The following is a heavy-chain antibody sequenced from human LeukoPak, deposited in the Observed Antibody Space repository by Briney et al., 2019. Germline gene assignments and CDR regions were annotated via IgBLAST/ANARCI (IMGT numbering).Heavy chain of an antibody. CDR1: GYTFTSYD. CDR3: ARFYFDGSGLVVAFDI. D-gene: IGHD3-22*01. V-gene: IGHV1-8*01. J-gene: IGHJ3*02. Sequence: ASVKVSCKTSGYTFTSYDINWVRQATGQGLEWMGWMNPNSGNTGYAQMLQGRVTMTRNTSISAAYMELSSLRSEDTAVYYCARFYFDGSGLVVAFDIWGQGTMVTVSS. CDR2: MNPNSGNT.